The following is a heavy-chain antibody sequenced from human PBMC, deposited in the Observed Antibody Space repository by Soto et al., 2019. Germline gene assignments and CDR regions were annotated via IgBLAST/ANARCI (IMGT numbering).Heavy chain of an antibody. D-gene: IGHD2-15*01. Sequence: SVKISCKASRGTFSTYTLYRVRQAPGQGLEWMGGISPGIDIRDYAQKFQGRVTITADESTSTVYMQLSTLLSEDTALYYCAGGMCFGGSCYLDVWGQGTLVTVSS. J-gene: IGHJ4*02. CDR3: AGGMCFGGSCYLDV. V-gene: IGHV1-69*10. CDR1: RGTFSTYT. CDR2: ISPGIDIR.